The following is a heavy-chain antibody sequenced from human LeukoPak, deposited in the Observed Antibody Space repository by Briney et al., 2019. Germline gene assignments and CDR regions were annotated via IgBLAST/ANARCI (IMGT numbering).Heavy chain of an antibody. CDR1: GYTFTSYG. CDR2: ISAYNGNA. D-gene: IGHD6-13*01. J-gene: IGHJ5*02. V-gene: IGHV1-18*01. CDR3: ARATVQWNIAAASDP. Sequence: GASVKVSCKASGYTFTSYGISWVRQAPGQGLEWMGWISAYNGNADYAQKFQGRVTMTTDTFTSTAYMELSSLRSEDTAEYYCARATVQWNIAAASDPWGQGTLVTVSS.